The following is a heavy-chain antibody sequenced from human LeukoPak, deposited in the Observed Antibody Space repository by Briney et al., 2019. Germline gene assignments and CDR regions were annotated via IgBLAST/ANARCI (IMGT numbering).Heavy chain of an antibody. CDR2: IYYSGST. CDR3: ARGIGTGTTPY. D-gene: IGHD1-1*01. J-gene: IGHJ4*02. V-gene: IGHV4-31*03. Sequence: PSETLSLTCTVSGDSISSGGYYWSWIRQHPGKGLEWIGYIYYSGSTYYNPSLKSRVTISVDTSKNQFSLKLSSVTAADTAVYYCARGIGTGTTPYWGQGTLVTVSS. CDR1: GDSISSGGYY.